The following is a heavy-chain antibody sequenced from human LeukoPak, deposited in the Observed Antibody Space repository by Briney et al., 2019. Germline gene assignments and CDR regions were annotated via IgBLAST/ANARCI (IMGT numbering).Heavy chain of an antibody. Sequence: PGGSLRLSCGASSFTFSSYVMSWVRQAPGKGLEWVSTVSTTGGSTYYADSVKGRFTITRDNCKNTLYLQMNSLRAEDTAVYYCAKCSGWFVRGKDYYYYYMDVWGKGTTVTVSS. J-gene: IGHJ6*03. V-gene: IGHV3-23*01. CDR1: SFTFSSYV. CDR2: VSTTGGST. D-gene: IGHD6-19*01. CDR3: AKCSGWFVRGKDYYYYYMDV.